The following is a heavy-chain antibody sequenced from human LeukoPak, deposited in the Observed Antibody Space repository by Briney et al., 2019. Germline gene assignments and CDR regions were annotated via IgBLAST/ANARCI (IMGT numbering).Heavy chain of an antibody. CDR1: GYNFTNNW. J-gene: IGHJ5*02. V-gene: IGHV5-51*01. Sequence: GASLKISWKISGYNFTNNWIGWVRPVPGKGQEWMGLIYPGYSDAKYSPSFQGQVTLSVDASISTAYLQLSGLRASDTAIYYCVRFALTSSLDHWGQGTLVTVSS. D-gene: IGHD6-13*01. CDR2: IYPGYSDA. CDR3: VRFALTSSLDH.